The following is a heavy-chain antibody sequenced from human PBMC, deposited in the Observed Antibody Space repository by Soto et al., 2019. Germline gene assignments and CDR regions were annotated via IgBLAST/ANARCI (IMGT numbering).Heavy chain of an antibody. V-gene: IGHV4-4*02. CDR2: IDHSGTT. Sequence: SETLSLTCAVSGVSISIPNWWAWVRQAPGKGLEWIGEIDHSGTTNYNPSLNSRVTISLDTSKNQFSLKLSFVTAADTAVYYCATMGTPATGLYYFDYWGQGALVTVSS. D-gene: IGHD2-15*01. J-gene: IGHJ4*02. CDR3: ATMGTPATGLYYFDY. CDR1: GVSISIPNW.